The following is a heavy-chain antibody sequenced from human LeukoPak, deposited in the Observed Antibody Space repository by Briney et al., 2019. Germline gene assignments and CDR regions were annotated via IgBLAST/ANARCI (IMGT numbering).Heavy chain of an antibody. D-gene: IGHD4-11*01. Sequence: SETLSLTCTVSGGSVSSGSYYWSWIRQPPGKGLEWIGYIYYSGSTNYNPPLKSRVTISVDTSKNQFSLKLSSVTAADTAVYHCARDSSSRYSNYGYYYYYYGMDVWGQGTTVTVSS. CDR2: IYYSGST. V-gene: IGHV4-61*01. J-gene: IGHJ6*02. CDR1: GGSVSSGSYY. CDR3: ARDSSSRYSNYGYYYYYYGMDV.